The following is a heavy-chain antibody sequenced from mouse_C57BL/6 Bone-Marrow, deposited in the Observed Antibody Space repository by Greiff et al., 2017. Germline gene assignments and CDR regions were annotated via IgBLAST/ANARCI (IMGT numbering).Heavy chain of an antibody. V-gene: IGHV1-55*01. CDR2: IYPGSGST. J-gene: IGHJ3*01. CDR1: GYTFTSYW. CDR3: ARRGGN. Sequence: VKLQQSGAELVKPGASVKMSCKASGYTFTSYWIPWVKQSPGKGLEWIGDIYPGSGSTKYNEKFKSKATLTVDKSSSTAYMQLSRLTSEDSAVCYCARRGGNWGQGTLVTVSA. D-gene: IGHD2-14*01.